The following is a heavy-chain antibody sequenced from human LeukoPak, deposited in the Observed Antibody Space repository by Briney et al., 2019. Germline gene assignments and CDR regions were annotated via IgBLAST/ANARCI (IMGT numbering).Heavy chain of an antibody. D-gene: IGHD6-19*01. V-gene: IGHV4-4*07. Sequence: SETLSLTCTVSGGSISSFYWSWIRQPAGKGLEWIGRISTSGNTNYNPSLRSRVTMSVDTSKNQFSLKLSSATAADTAVYYCARAQTSGWYGESDPWGQGTLVTVFS. CDR2: ISTSGNT. J-gene: IGHJ5*02. CDR1: GGSISSFY. CDR3: ARAQTSGWYGESDP.